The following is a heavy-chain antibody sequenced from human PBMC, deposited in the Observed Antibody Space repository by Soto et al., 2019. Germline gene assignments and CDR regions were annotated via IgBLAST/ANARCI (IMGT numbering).Heavy chain of an antibody. J-gene: IGHJ5*02. CDR2: IIPIFGTA. CDR1: GGTFSSYA. Sequence: QVQLVQSGAEVKKPGSSVKVSCKASGGTFSSYAISWVRQAPGQGLEWMGGIIPIFGTANYAQKFQGRVTITADESTSTASMELSSLRSEDTAVYYCARSKYSSSVDWFDPWGQGTLVTVSS. V-gene: IGHV1-69*01. D-gene: IGHD6-6*01. CDR3: ARSKYSSSVDWFDP.